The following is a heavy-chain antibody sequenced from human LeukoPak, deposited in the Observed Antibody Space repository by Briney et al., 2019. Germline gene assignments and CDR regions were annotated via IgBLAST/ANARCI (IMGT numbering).Heavy chain of an antibody. Sequence: HPGGSLRLSCAASGFTFSNYAMSWVRQAPGKGLEWVSGISGTSGTINYAAPVKGRFTISRDNSKNTLYLQMNSLRVYDMAVYYCAKRLGDPRAFDYWGQGTLVTVSS. CDR3: AKRLGDPRAFDY. D-gene: IGHD2-21*02. J-gene: IGHJ4*02. V-gene: IGHV3-23*01. CDR1: GFTFSNYA. CDR2: ISGTSGTI.